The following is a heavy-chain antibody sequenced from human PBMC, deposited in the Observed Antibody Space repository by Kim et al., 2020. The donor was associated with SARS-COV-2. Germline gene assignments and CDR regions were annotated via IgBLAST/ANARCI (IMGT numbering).Heavy chain of an antibody. CDR3: ARGLTGLYFDY. D-gene: IGHD2-21*01. CDR2: T. V-gene: IGHV3-53*01. J-gene: IGHJ4*02. Sequence: TYYADSVKGRFTISRDNSKNTLYLQMNSLRAEDTAVYYCARGLTGLYFDYWGQGTLVTVSS.